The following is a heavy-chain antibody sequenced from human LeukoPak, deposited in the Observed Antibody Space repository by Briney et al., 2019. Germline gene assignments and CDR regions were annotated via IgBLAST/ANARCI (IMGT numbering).Heavy chain of an antibody. CDR1: GYSFTSYW. D-gene: IGHD6-13*01. CDR3: ARLLLAAAGTGGWFDP. Sequence: GESLKISCKGSGYSFTSYWIGWVRQMPGKGLEWMGIIYPGDSDTRYSPSFQGQVTISADKSISTAYLQWSSLKASDTAMYYCARLLLAAAGTGGWFDPWGQGTLVTVSS. V-gene: IGHV5-51*01. CDR2: IYPGDSDT. J-gene: IGHJ5*02.